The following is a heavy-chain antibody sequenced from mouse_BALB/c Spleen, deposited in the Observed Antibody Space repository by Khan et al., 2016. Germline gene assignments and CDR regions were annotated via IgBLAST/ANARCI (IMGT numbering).Heavy chain of an antibody. D-gene: IGHD2-2*01. CDR3: AGYPWFAY. Sequence: EVQLQELGPGLVKSSQSLSLTCTVTGYSITSDYAWNWIRQFPGNKLEWMGYIRYSGDTSYNPSLKSRISISRDTSKNQFFLQLNSVTTEDTATYYCAGYPWFAYWGQGTLVTVSA. CDR2: IRYSGDT. V-gene: IGHV3-2*02. CDR1: GYSITSDYA. J-gene: IGHJ3*01.